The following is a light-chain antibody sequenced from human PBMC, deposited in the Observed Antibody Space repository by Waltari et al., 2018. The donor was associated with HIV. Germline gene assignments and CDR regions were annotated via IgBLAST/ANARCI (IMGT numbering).Light chain of an antibody. Sequence: QSVLTQPPSVSAAPGQKGTISSPGSSSNIANNYVSWYQQLPGTAPKLLIYYNNKRPSGIPDRFSGSKSVTSATLGITGLQTGDEADYYCGTWDSSLSAEVFGTGTKVTVL. V-gene: IGLV1-51*01. CDR1: SSNIANNY. CDR2: YNN. J-gene: IGLJ1*01. CDR3: GTWDSSLSAEV.